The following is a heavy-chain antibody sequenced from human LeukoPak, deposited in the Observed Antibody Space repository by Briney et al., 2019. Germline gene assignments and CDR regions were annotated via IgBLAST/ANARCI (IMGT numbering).Heavy chain of an antibody. V-gene: IGHV3-21*01. Sequence: PGWSLRLSCAASGFTFSSYSMNWVRQAPGKGLEWVSSISSSSSYIYYADSVKGRFTISRDNAKNSLYLQMNSLRAEDTAVYYCARDYDILTGYFDYWGQGTLVTVSS. CDR2: ISSSSSYI. CDR1: GFTFSSYS. J-gene: IGHJ4*02. CDR3: ARDYDILTGYFDY. D-gene: IGHD3-9*01.